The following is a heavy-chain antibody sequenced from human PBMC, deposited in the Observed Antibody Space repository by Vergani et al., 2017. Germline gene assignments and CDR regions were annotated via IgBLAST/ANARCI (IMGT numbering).Heavy chain of an antibody. J-gene: IGHJ3*02. Sequence: EVQLLESGGGLVQPGGSLRLSCAASGFTFSSYAMSWVRQAPGKGLEWVSAISGSVGSTYYADSVKGRFTISRDNSKNKLYLQMNSLRAEDTAVYYCAKGEEEFGLGSDAFDIWGQGTMVTVSS. V-gene: IGHV3-23*01. D-gene: IGHD3-10*01. CDR1: GFTFSSYA. CDR2: ISGSVGST. CDR3: AKGEEEFGLGSDAFDI.